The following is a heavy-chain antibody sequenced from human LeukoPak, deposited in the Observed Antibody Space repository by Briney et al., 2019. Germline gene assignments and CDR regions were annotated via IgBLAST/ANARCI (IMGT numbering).Heavy chain of an antibody. CDR3: ARVFSSDDKIDS. D-gene: IGHD1-1*01. J-gene: IGHJ4*02. V-gene: IGHV4-34*01. Sequence: TPSETLSLTCAVYGGSFSGYYWSWIRQPPGKGLEWIGEINHSGSTNYNPSLKSRVTISVDTSKNQFSLKLSSVTAADTAAYYCARVFSSDDKIDSWGQGTLVTVSS. CDR2: INHSGST. CDR1: GGSFSGYY.